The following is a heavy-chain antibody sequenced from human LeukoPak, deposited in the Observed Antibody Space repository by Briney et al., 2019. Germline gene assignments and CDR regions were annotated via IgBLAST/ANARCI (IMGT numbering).Heavy chain of an antibody. CDR2: IYTCGST. CDR3: ARDSRAAAGL. Sequence: ASQTLSLTCTVSGGSISSDSYYWSWIRQPAGKGLEWIGRIYTCGSTNYNPSLKSRVTISVDTSKNQFSLKLSSVTAADTAVYYCARDSRAAAGLWGQGTLVTVSS. D-gene: IGHD6-13*01. V-gene: IGHV4-61*02. J-gene: IGHJ4*02. CDR1: GGSISSDSYY.